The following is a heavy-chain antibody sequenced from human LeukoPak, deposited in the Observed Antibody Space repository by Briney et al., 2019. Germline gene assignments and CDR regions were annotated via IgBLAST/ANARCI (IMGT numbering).Heavy chain of an antibody. CDR2: IRSSNGRT. Sequence: GGTLRLSCVASGFTFSSHSLTWVRQAPGRGLERVSLIRSSNGRTYYADAVKGRFTIYRDDAKNSLYLQMNSLRSEDAAVYYCASWAGIVATYSGPFDFWGHGTLVTVSA. CDR3: ASWAGIVATYSGPFDF. CDR1: GFTFSSHS. V-gene: IGHV3-48*01. J-gene: IGHJ4*01. D-gene: IGHD3-22*01.